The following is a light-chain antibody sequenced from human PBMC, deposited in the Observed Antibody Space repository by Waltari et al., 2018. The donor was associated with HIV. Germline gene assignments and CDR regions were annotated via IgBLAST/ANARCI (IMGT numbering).Light chain of an antibody. CDR2: DDS. J-gene: IGLJ2*01. Sequence: SYVLTQPPSVSVAPGQTARFTCGGNNIGSKSVHWYQQKPGQAPLLVLFDDSDRPSGIPERFAGSNSGNTATLTISRVEAGDEADYYCQVWDSSSDVVFDGGTKLTVL. CDR3: QVWDSSSDVV. V-gene: IGLV3-21*02. CDR1: NIGSKS.